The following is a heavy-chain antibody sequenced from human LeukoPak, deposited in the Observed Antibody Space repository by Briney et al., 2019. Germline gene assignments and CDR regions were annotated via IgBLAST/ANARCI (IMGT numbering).Heavy chain of an antibody. Sequence: SETLSLTCTVSGGSISSYYWSWIRQPPVKGMEWIGYISYSGITSYSPSLKSRVTMSVDTSKNQFSLKLTSVIAADTAVYYCARYYYDSSVYYYYLDYWGQGTLVTVSS. V-gene: IGHV4-59*01. CDR1: GGSISSYY. CDR3: ARYYYDSSVYYYYLDY. CDR2: ISYSGIT. J-gene: IGHJ4*02. D-gene: IGHD3-22*01.